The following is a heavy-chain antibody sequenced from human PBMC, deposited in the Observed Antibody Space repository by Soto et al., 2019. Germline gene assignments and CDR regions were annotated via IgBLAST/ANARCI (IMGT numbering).Heavy chain of an antibody. CDR1: GGSISSGSYY. CDR2: IYYTGSI. J-gene: IGHJ4*02. CDR3: ARIMPETGFDY. D-gene: IGHD2-2*01. V-gene: IGHV4-31*02. Sequence: LCGGSISSGSYYWSWIRQLPGKGLEWIGYIYYTGSIDYSPSLKSRLTISVDTSKNQFSLKLSSVTAADTAVYYCARIMPETGFDYWGQGALVTVSS.